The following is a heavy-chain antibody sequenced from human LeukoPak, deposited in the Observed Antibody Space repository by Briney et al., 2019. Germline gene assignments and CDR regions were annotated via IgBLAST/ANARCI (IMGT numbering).Heavy chain of an antibody. V-gene: IGHV1-69*04. CDR3: ARTLWPLTPVAGLDY. CDR2: IIPILGIA. J-gene: IGHJ4*02. CDR1: GGTFSSYA. D-gene: IGHD6-19*01. Sequence: AASVKVSCKASGGTFSSYAISWVRQAPGQGLEWMGRIIPILGIANYAQKFQGRVTITADKSTSTAYMELSSLRSDDTAVYYCARTLWPLTPVAGLDYWGQGTLVTVSS.